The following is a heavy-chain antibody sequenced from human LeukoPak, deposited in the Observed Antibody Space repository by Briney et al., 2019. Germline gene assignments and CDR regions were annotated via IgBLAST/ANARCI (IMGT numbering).Heavy chain of an antibody. J-gene: IGHJ6*03. CDR1: GFTFSSYA. V-gene: IGHV3-30-3*01. CDR2: ISYDGSNK. CDR3: AKDGTAMVSLFYYYYYYMDV. D-gene: IGHD5-18*01. Sequence: GGSLRLSCAASGFTFSSYAMHWVRQAPGKGLEWVAVISYDGSNKYYADSVKGRFTISRDNSKNTLYLQMNSLRAEDTAVYYCAKDGTAMVSLFYYYYYYMDVWGKGTTVTVSS.